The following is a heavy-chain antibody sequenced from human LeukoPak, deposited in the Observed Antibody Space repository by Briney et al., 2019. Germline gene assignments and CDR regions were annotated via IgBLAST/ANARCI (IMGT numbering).Heavy chain of an antibody. CDR2: IYYSGST. CDR1: GGSISSYY. Sequence: SEILSLTCTVSGGSISSYYWSWIRQPPGKGLEWIGYIYYSGSTNYNPSLKSRVTISVDTSKNQFSLKLSSVTAADTAVYYCARDGGEYGSGSYYFDYWGQGTLVTVSS. D-gene: IGHD3-10*01. CDR3: ARDGGEYGSGSYYFDY. J-gene: IGHJ4*02. V-gene: IGHV4-59*01.